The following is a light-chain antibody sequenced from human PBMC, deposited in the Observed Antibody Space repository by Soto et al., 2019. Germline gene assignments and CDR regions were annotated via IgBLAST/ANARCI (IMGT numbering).Light chain of an antibody. CDR3: SSFTTSSTWV. J-gene: IGLJ3*02. CDR2: EVS. V-gene: IGLV2-14*01. CDR1: SSDVGGYNY. Sequence: QSALTQPASASGSPGQSITVSCTGTSSDVGGYNYVSWYQQHPGKAPKLLIYEVSHRPSGVSNRFSGSKSGNTASLAISGLQAEDDADYYCSSFTTSSTWVFGGGTKLTVL.